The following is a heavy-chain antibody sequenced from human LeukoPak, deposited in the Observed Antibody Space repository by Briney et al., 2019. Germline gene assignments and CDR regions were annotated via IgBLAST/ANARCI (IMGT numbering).Heavy chain of an antibody. CDR1: GGTFISXA. V-gene: IGHV1-69*04. Sequence: GAXVKVSCKASGGTFISXAISWVRQAPGQGLEWMGRIIPILGIANYAQKFQGRVTITADKSTSTAYMELSSLRSGDTAVYYCARAEIVAPYYFDYWGQGTLVTVSS. CDR2: IIPILGIA. CDR3: ARAEIVAPYYFDY. J-gene: IGHJ4*02. D-gene: IGHD5-12*01.